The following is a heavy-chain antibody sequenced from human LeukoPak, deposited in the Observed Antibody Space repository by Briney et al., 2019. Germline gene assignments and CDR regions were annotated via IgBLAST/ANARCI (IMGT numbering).Heavy chain of an antibody. J-gene: IGHJ5*02. V-gene: IGHV4-59*08. CDR1: GGSINSYY. CDR2: IYYSGST. Sequence: SETLSLTCTVAGGSINSYYWSWIRQPPGKGLEYIGYIYYSGSTNYNPSLKSRVTISVDTSKNQFSLKLSSVTAADTAVYYCARHSVVAANNWFDPWGQGTLVTVSS. CDR3: ARHSVVAANNWFDP. D-gene: IGHD2-15*01.